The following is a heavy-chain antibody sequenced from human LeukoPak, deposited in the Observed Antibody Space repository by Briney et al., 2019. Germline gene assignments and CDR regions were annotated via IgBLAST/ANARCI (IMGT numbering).Heavy chain of an antibody. Sequence: SETLSLTCAVYGGSFSGYYWSWIRQHPGKGLEWIGYIYYSGSTHYNPSLKSRVTISVDTSKNQFSLKLSSVTAADAAVYYCARGGRITIFGVVPGPYYYGMDVRGQGTTVTVSS. V-gene: IGHV4-31*11. CDR1: GGSFSGYY. CDR2: IYYSGST. J-gene: IGHJ6*02. D-gene: IGHD3-3*01. CDR3: ARGGRITIFGVVPGPYYYGMDV.